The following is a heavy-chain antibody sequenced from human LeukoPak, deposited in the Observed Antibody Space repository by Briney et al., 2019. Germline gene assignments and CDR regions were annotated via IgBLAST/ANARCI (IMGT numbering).Heavy chain of an antibody. CDR2: K. CDR1: GFTFSSYA. D-gene: IGHD4-23*01. V-gene: IGHV3-23*05. Sequence: GGSLRLSCAASGFTFSSYAMSWVRQAPGKGLEWVSAKAYADSVKGRFTISRDRARNSLYLQMDSLRPEDTALYYCAKDTGGNGAYFYAMDVWGQGTSVTVSS. CDR3: AKDTGGNGAYFYAMDV. J-gene: IGHJ6*02.